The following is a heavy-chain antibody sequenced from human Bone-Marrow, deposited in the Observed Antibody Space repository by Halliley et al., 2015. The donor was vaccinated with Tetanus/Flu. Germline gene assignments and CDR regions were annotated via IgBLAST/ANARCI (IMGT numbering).Heavy chain of an antibody. CDR3: ARVSTSAYYLDF. Sequence: TLSLTCTVSGGPISGYQWSWRRQPPGKGLEWIADMYYSGTSNYNPSLRNRVTMSFDTSKRQFSLRLESVTAADTAAYYCARVSTSAYYLDFWGRGTLVLVSS. V-gene: IGHV4-59*01. J-gene: IGHJ4*02. CDR2: MYYSGTS. CDR1: GGPISGYQ. D-gene: IGHD2-2*01.